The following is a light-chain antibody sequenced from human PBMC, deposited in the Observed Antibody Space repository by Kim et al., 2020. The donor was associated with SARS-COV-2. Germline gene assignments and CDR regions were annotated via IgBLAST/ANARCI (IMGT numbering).Light chain of an antibody. Sequence: EAAAVSCRSSQSLLNRNGHTYLDWCLQKPGQSPQLLIYVGSKRASGIRDRFSGSGSETDFTLKISKVEAEDVGVYCCMQAEQTPFTFGAGTGREI. CDR1: QSLLNRNGHTY. CDR3: MQAEQTPFT. V-gene: IGKV2-28*01. CDR2: VGS. J-gene: IGKJ2*01.